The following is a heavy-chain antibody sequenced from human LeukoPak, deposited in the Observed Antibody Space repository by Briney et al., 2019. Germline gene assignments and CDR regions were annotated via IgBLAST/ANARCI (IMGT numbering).Heavy chain of an antibody. D-gene: IGHD6-19*01. Sequence: GGSQRLSCAASGFTFSSYWMSWVRQAPGKGLEWVANIKQDGSEKYYVDSVKGRFTISRDNAKNSLYLQMNSLRAEDTAVYYCARDVVGRGWYEVNWFDPWGQGTLVTVSS. V-gene: IGHV3-7*01. CDR3: ARDVVGRGWYEVNWFDP. CDR1: GFTFSSYW. CDR2: IKQDGSEK. J-gene: IGHJ5*02.